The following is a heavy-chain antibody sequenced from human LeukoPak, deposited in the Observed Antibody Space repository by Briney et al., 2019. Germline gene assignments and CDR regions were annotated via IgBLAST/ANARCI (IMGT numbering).Heavy chain of an antibody. CDR3: ARGVTSGGP. CDR1: GFTFSSYE. D-gene: IGHD4-17*01. CDR2: ISSSGSTI. Sequence: GGSLRLSCAASGFTFSSYEMNWVRQAPGKGLEWISYISSSGSTIYYADSVKGRFTISRDNAKNPLYLQMNSLRAEDTAIYYCARGVTSGGPWGQGTMVTVSS. V-gene: IGHV3-48*03. J-gene: IGHJ3*01.